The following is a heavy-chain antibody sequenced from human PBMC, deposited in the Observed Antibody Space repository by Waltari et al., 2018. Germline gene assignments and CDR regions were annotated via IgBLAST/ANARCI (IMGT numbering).Heavy chain of an antibody. Sequence: EVQLVESGGGLVQPGGSLRLSCAASGFTFSSYWMSWVRQAPGKGLEWVANIKQDGSEKYYVDSVKGRFTISRDNAKNSLYLQMNSLRAKDTAVYYCARAPTVPTGGCYFDYWGQGTLVTVSS. V-gene: IGHV3-7*01. CDR3: ARAPTVPTGGCYFDY. D-gene: IGHD2-8*02. CDR1: GFTFSSYW. CDR2: IKQDGSEK. J-gene: IGHJ4*02.